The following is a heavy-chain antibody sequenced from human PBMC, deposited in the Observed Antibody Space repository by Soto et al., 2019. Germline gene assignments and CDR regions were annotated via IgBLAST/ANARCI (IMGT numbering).Heavy chain of an antibody. CDR1: GFSLSADGVG. CDR2: IYWDDDP. CDR3: AHAYGGTSWPNDAFDV. Sequence: ITLKESGPTLVKPTQTLTLTCSFSGFSLSADGVGVGWIRQPPGKALEWLALIYWDDDPRYRPSLKSRLTITKDSSKNQVVLTMTNMDPVDTATYYCAHAYGGTSWPNDAFDVWGQGTVVTVSS. D-gene: IGHD2-2*01. V-gene: IGHV2-5*02. J-gene: IGHJ3*01.